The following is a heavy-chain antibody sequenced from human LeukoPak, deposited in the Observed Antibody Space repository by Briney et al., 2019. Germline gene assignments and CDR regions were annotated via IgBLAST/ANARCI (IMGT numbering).Heavy chain of an antibody. Sequence: SETLSLTCAVSGGSISSSNWWSWGRQPPGKGLEWIGEIYHSGSTNYNPSLKSRVTISVDKSKNQFSLKLSSVTAADTAVYYCAREVLAYCGGDCYSYFDYWGQGTLVTVSS. CDR3: AREVLAYCGGDCYSYFDY. D-gene: IGHD2-21*02. V-gene: IGHV4-4*02. CDR1: GGSISSSNW. J-gene: IGHJ4*02. CDR2: IYHSGST.